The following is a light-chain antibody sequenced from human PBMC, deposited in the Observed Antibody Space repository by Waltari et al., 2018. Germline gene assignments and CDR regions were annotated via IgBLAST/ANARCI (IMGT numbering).Light chain of an antibody. CDR3: QQYAITPWT. Sequence: DIVLTPSPESLTVSLGARATINCKSSQSVLYSPNNKNYLVWYQQKPGQPPKVLIYWASTRESGVPDRFSGSGSGTDFTLTISSLQAEDVAVYYCQQYAITPWTFGQGTKVEIK. CDR2: WAS. V-gene: IGKV4-1*01. J-gene: IGKJ1*01. CDR1: QSVLYSPNNKNY.